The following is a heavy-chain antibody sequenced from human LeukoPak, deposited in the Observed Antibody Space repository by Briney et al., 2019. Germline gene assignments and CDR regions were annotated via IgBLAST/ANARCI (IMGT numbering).Heavy chain of an antibody. CDR1: GGSFSGYY. Sequence: SETLSLTCAVYGGSFSGYYWSWIRQPPGKGLEWIGEINHSGSTNYNPSLKSRVTISVDTSKNQFSLRLSSVTAADTAVYYCARGRYCSGGSCYRYYYYYMDVWGKGTTVTVSS. J-gene: IGHJ6*03. V-gene: IGHV4-34*01. CDR3: ARGRYCSGGSCYRYYYYYMDV. D-gene: IGHD2-15*01. CDR2: INHSGST.